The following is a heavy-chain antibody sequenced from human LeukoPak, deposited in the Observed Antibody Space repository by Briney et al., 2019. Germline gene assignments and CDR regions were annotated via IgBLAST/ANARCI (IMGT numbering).Heavy chain of an antibody. CDR2: INPSGGST. D-gene: IGHD3-3*01. CDR1: GYTFTSYY. Sequence: ASVKVSCKASGYTFTSYYMHWVRQAPGQGLEWMGIINPSGGSTSYAQKFQGRVTMTRDTSTSTVYMELSSLRSEDTAVYYCARVTGYDFWSGYYIDYWGQGTLVTVSS. CDR3: ARVTGYDFWSGYYIDY. J-gene: IGHJ4*02. V-gene: IGHV1-46*01.